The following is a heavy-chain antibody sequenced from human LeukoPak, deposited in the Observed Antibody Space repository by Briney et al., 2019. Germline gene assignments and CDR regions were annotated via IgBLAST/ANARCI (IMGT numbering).Heavy chain of an antibody. V-gene: IGHV3-30*02. CDR1: GFTFSSYG. D-gene: IGHD1-26*01. J-gene: IGHJ3*02. Sequence: PGGSLRLSCAASGFTFSSYGMHWVRQAPGKGLEWVAFIRYDGSNKYYADSVKGRFTISRDNSENTLYLQMNSLRAEDTAVYYCAKGLVGVRGAFDIWGQGTMVTVSS. CDR3: AKGLVGVRGAFDI. CDR2: IRYDGSNK.